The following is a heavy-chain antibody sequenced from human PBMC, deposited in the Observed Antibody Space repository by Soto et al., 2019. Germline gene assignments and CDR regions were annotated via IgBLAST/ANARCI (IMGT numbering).Heavy chain of an antibody. J-gene: IGHJ4*02. CDR1: GYSFTSYW. CDR3: ARFNGSVWLHPTPDD. Sequence: GESLKISCKGSGYSFTSYWIGWVRQMPGKGLEWMGIIYPGDSDTRYSPSFQGQVTISADKSISTAYLQWSSLKASDTAMYYCARFNGSVWLHPTPDDWGQATRVTVAS. CDR2: IYPGDSDT. D-gene: IGHD5-12*01. V-gene: IGHV5-51*01.